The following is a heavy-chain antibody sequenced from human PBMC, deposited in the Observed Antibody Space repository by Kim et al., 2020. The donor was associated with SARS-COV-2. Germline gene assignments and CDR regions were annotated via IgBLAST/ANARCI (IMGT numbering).Heavy chain of an antibody. D-gene: IGHD6-19*01. Sequence: SETLSLTCAVYGGSFSGYYWSWIRQPPGKGLEWIGEINHSGSTNYNPSLKSRVTISVDTSKNQFPLKLSSVTAADTAVYYCARESGWGMDVWGQGTTVTVSS. CDR1: GGSFSGYY. CDR2: INHSGST. V-gene: IGHV4-34*01. CDR3: ARESGWGMDV. J-gene: IGHJ6*02.